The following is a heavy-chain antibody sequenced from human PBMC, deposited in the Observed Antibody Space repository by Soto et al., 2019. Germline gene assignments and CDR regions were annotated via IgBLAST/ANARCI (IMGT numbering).Heavy chain of an antibody. CDR3: ARETNANYFDSSDP. J-gene: IGHJ5*02. D-gene: IGHD3-22*01. V-gene: IGHV1-18*01. Sequence: QVQLVQSGPELKKPGASVKVSCKTSGYTFVNYGISWVRQAPGQGLEWMGWISPHNDNTHFAQKFQGRVTLTTDISKSTVYMDLKNLRSDDTAFYFCARETNANYFDSSDPWGQGTLVTVST. CDR1: GYTFVNYG. CDR2: ISPHNDNT.